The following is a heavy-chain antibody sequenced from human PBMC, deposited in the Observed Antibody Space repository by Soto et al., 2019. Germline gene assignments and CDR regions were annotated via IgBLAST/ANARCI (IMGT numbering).Heavy chain of an antibody. V-gene: IGHV3-53*01. Sequence: PGGSLRLSCTASGFTVSTNDMSWVRQAPGKGLEWVSIISSGGSTSYADSMKGRFTISRDNSKNTLYLQMNSLRADDTAIYYCTRDSEAGTKGRWFDPWGQGTLVTVSS. D-gene: IGHD6-19*01. CDR1: GFTVSTND. J-gene: IGHJ5*02. CDR2: ISSGGST. CDR3: TRDSEAGTKGRWFDP.